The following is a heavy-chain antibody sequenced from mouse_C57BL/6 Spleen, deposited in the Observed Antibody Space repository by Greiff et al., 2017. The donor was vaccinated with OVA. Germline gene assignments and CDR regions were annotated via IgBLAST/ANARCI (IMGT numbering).Heavy chain of an antibody. J-gene: IGHJ4*01. Sequence: EVQVVESGGGLVKPGGSLKLSCAASGFTFSDYGMHWVRQAPGKGLEWVAYISSGSSSIYYADTVKGRSTISRDNAKNTLFLQMTSLMSEDTAMYYCASPDEYAMDYWGQGTSVTVSS. CDR3: ASPDEYAMDY. CDR2: ISSGSSSI. V-gene: IGHV5-17*01. CDR1: GFTFSDYG.